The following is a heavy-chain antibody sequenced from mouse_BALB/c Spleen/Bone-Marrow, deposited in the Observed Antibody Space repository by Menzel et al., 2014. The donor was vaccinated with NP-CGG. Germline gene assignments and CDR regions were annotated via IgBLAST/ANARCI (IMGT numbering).Heavy chain of an antibody. CDR3: TRRAAYYFDY. J-gene: IGHJ2*01. CDR2: INPSSGYT. CDR1: GYTFTSYP. Sequence: QVQLKQSGAELARPGASVWMSCKASGYTFTSYPMNWVKQRPGQGLEWIGYINPSSGYTNYNQKFKDKATLTADKSSSTAYMQQSSLTSEDSAVYYCTRRAAYYFDYWGQGTTLTVSS. V-gene: IGHV1-4*01. D-gene: IGHD3-3*01.